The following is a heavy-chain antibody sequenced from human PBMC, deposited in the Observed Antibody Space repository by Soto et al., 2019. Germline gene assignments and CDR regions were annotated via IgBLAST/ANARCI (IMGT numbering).Heavy chain of an antibody. CDR1: GYSFTGHY. J-gene: IGHJ3*01. CDR2: FNPHSGAT. Sequence: ASVKVSCKASGYSFTGHYIHWVRQAPGQGLEWMGWFNPHSGATNYAASFQGRVTMTRDTSISTAYMELSRLRSDDTAVYYCARGLGYCSNGVCYDAFDVWGQGNMVTVSS. CDR3: ARGLGYCSNGVCYDAFDV. V-gene: IGHV1-2*02. D-gene: IGHD2-8*01.